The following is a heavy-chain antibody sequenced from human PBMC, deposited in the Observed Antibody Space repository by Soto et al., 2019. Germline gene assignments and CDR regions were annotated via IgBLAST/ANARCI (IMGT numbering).Heavy chain of an antibody. Sequence: QLQLQESGSGLVKPSQTLSLTCAVSGGSISSGGYSWSWIRQPPGKGLEWIGYIYHSGSTYYNPSLKSRVTISVDRSKNQFSLKLSSVTAADTAVYYCARGEVSGYDSDYFDYWGQGTLVTVSS. CDR2: IYHSGST. D-gene: IGHD5-12*01. CDR3: ARGEVSGYDSDYFDY. V-gene: IGHV4-30-2*01. CDR1: GGSISSGGYS. J-gene: IGHJ4*02.